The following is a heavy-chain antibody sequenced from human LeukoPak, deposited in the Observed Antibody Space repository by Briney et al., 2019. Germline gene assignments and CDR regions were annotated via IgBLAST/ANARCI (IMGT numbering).Heavy chain of an antibody. CDR1: GVTSSSSA. J-gene: IGHJ4*02. D-gene: IGHD3-22*01. Sequence: GGSLRLSCAASGVTSSSSAMSSVRHAPGKRLWCGSAISGSGGSTYYADSAKGRFTISRDNSEHTLYLQMDSVRAEDTAVYYCTKREVTTYYFDYWGQGTLVTVSS. CDR2: ISGSGGST. V-gene: IGHV3-23*01. CDR3: TKREVTTYYFDY.